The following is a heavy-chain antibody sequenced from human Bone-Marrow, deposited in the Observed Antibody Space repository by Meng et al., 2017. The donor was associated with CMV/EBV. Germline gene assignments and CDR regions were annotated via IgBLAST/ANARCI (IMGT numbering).Heavy chain of an antibody. V-gene: IGHV3-11*01. CDR3: ARDQNHWYFDL. Sequence: GSLKISCAASGFTFSDYYITWIRQAPGQGLEWVSYISSGGSTSYADSVKGRFTISRDNSKNTLYLQMNSLRAEDTALYFCARDQNHWYFDLWGRGTLVTVSS. CDR2: ISSGGST. J-gene: IGHJ2*01. CDR1: GFTFSDYY.